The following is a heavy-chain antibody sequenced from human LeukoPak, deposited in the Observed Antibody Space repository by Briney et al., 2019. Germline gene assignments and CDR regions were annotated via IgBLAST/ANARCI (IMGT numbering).Heavy chain of an antibody. J-gene: IGHJ4*02. CDR1: GGTFSSYA. CDR2: IIPIFGTP. V-gene: IGHV1-69*05. Sequence: GASVKVSCKASGGTFSSYAISWVRQAPGQGLEWMGGIIPIFGTPNYAQKFRGRVTITTDESTSTAYMELSSLRSEDTAVYYCARVYARSGEISGSYYYYWGQGTLVTVSS. D-gene: IGHD1-26*01. CDR3: ARVYARSGEISGSYYYY.